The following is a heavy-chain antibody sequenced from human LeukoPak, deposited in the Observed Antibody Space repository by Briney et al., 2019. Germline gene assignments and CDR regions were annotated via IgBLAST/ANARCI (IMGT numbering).Heavy chain of an antibody. CDR3: AKSAVAGWRFDY. J-gene: IGHJ4*02. CDR1: RFTFSNYW. V-gene: IGHV3-23*01. D-gene: IGHD6-19*01. Sequence: GGSLRLSCVASRFTFSNYWMSWVRQAPGKGLEWVSTISGSGGSTYYADSVKGRFTISRDNSKNTLYLQMNSLRAEDTAVYYCAKSAVAGWRFDYWGQGTLVTVSS. CDR2: ISGSGGST.